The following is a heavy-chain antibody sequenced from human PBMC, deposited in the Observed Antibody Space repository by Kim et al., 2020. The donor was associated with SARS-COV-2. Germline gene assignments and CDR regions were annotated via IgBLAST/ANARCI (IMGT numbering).Heavy chain of an antibody. CDR2: IIPILGIA. D-gene: IGHD6-19*01. Sequence: SVKVSCKASGGTFSSYTISWVRQAPGQGLEWMGRIIPILGIANYAQKFQGRVTITADKSTSAAYMELSSLRSEDTAVYYCARADSSGWYVGGYWGQGTLVTVSS. CDR3: ARADSSGWYVGGY. V-gene: IGHV1-69*02. CDR1: GGTFSSYT. J-gene: IGHJ4*02.